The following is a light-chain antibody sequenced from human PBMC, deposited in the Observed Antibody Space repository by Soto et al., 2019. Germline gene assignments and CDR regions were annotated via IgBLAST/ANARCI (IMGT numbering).Light chain of an antibody. J-gene: IGKJ2*01. CDR2: DAS. V-gene: IGKV1-5*01. CDR3: HQFSA. Sequence: DIHMTQSPSTLSASVGDRVTITCRASQSVSRWLAWYQQKPGQAPRLLIYDASSLESGVPSRFSGSGSGAEFTLTINSLQPDDFATYYCHQFSAFGQGTKLEIK. CDR1: QSVSRW.